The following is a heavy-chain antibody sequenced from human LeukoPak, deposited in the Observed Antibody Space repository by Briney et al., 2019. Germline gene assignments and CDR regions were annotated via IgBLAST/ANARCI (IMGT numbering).Heavy chain of an antibody. CDR2: IGTAGDT. CDR3: AKDSLRERIVGSTTRGFNDY. Sequence: GGSLRLSCAASGFTFSSYSMNWVRKAPGKGLEWVSAIGTAGDTYYPGSVKGRFTISRDNAKNSLYLQMNSLRVGDTAVYYCAKDSLRERIVGSTTRGFNDYWGQGTLVTVSS. CDR1: GFTFSSYS. J-gene: IGHJ4*02. D-gene: IGHD1-26*01. V-gene: IGHV3-13*01.